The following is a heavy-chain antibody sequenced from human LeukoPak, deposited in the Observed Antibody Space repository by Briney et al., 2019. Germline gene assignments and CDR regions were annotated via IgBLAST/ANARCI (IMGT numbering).Heavy chain of an antibody. V-gene: IGHV5-51*01. CDR3: ARQRRSSGWPNDY. CDR2: IYPDGSDT. D-gene: IGHD6-19*01. Sequence: KVSCKASGYSFNNYGITWVRQAPGQGLEWMGIIYPDGSDTRYSPSFQGQVTITADKSISTAYLQWSSLKASDNAMYYCARQRRSSGWPNDYWGQGTLVTVSS. J-gene: IGHJ4*02. CDR1: GYSFNNYG.